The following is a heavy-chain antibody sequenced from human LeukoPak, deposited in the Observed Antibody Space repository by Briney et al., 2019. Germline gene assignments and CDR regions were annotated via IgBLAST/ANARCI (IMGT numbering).Heavy chain of an antibody. V-gene: IGHV1-24*01. CDR2: FDPEDGET. CDR3: ATKATVVVTAPSIDDAFDI. J-gene: IGHJ3*02. CDR1: AYTLTELS. Sequence: ASVKVSCKVSAYTLTELSMHWVRQAPGKGLEWMGGFDPEDGETIYAQKFQGRVTMTEDTSTDTAYMELSSLRSEDTAVYYCATKATVVVTAPSIDDAFDIWGQGTMVTVSS. D-gene: IGHD2-21*02.